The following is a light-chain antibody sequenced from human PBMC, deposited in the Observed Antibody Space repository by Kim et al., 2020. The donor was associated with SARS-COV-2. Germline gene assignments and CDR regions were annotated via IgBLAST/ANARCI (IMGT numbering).Light chain of an antibody. V-gene: IGLV1-40*01. Sequence: QSVLTQPPSVSGAPGQTVTISCTGSNSNIGAGYDVYWFQQVPGTAPKFLIYGETNRPSGVPDRFSGSKSGTSASLAITGLQAEDEADYYCQSYDTLGGVVFGGGTQLTVL. CDR3: QSYDTLGGVV. CDR1: NSNIGAGYD. J-gene: IGLJ2*01. CDR2: GET.